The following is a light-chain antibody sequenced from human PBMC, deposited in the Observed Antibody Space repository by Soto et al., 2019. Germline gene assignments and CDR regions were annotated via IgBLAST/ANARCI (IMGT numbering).Light chain of an antibody. CDR3: QQYGRSLT. Sequence: EIVLTQSPATLSLSPGERATLSRGASQSISSNSLALYQQQPGLAPRLLIYDASSMAAGIPDRFSGSGSGTDFPPTISRLEPEDFVVYYCQQYGRSLTFGGGTKVEIK. J-gene: IGKJ4*01. CDR2: DAS. CDR1: QSISSNS. V-gene: IGKV3D-20*01.